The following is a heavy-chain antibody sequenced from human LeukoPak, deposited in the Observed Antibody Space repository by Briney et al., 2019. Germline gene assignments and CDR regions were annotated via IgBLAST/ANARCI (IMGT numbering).Heavy chain of an antibody. D-gene: IGHD3-22*01. CDR1: GYTLTELS. V-gene: IGHV1-24*01. CDR2: FDPEDGET. J-gene: IGHJ4*02. CDR3: TRSAVVLPYYFDY. Sequence: ASVKVSCKVSGYTLTELSMHWVRQAPGKGLEWMGGFDPEDGETIYAQKFQGRVTMTEDTSADTAYMELISLRSEDTAVYYCTRSAVVLPYYFDYWGQGTLVTVSS.